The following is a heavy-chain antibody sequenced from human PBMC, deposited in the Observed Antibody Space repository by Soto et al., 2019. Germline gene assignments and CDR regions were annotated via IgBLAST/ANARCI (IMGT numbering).Heavy chain of an antibody. Sequence: QVQLVQSGAEVKKPGSSVKVSCKASGGTFSSYAISWVRQAPGQGLEWMGGIIPVFGTANYAQKFQGRVTITADESTSTAYMELSSLRSEDTAVYYCARGHNYDYVWGSYRHDYYYYYGMDVWGQGTTVTVSS. CDR1: GGTFSSYA. CDR3: ARGHNYDYVWGSYRHDYYYYYGMDV. J-gene: IGHJ6*02. V-gene: IGHV1-69*01. CDR2: IIPVFGTA. D-gene: IGHD3-16*02.